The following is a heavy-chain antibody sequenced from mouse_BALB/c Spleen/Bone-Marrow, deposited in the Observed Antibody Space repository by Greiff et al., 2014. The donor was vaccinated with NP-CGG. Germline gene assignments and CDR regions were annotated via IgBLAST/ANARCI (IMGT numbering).Heavy chain of an antibody. J-gene: IGHJ1*01. CDR1: GVSLNSYG. D-gene: IGHD2-3*01. CDR3: ARVYLWYFDV. V-gene: IGHV2-9*02. Sequence: QVQLKESGPGLVAPSQNLSITCTVSGVSLNSYGLHWVRQPPGKGLEWLGVIWAGGSTNYNSALMSRLSISKDNSKSQVFLKMNSLQTDDTAMYYCARVYLWYFDVWGAGTTVTVSS. CDR2: IWAGGST.